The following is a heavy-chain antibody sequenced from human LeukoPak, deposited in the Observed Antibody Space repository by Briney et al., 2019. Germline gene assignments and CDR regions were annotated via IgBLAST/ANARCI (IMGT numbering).Heavy chain of an antibody. CDR3: ARDPTDYCSGGSCYSNYYYGMDV. CDR2: ISGSGGST. Sequence: GGPLRLSCAASGFTFSSYAMSWVRQAPGKGLEWVSAISGSGGSTYYADSVKGRFTVSRDNSKNTLYLQMNSLRAEDTAVYYCARDPTDYCSGGSCYSNYYYGMDVWGQGTTVTVSS. D-gene: IGHD2-15*01. J-gene: IGHJ6*02. V-gene: IGHV3-23*01. CDR1: GFTFSSYA.